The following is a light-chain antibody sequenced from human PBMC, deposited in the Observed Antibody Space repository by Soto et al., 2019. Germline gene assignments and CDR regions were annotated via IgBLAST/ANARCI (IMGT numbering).Light chain of an antibody. J-gene: IGLJ1*01. Sequence: QSALTQPASVSGSPGQSITISCTGTTSEIGGYYFVSWCQQHPGKAPKLIIYDVSNRPSGVSNRFSGSKSGNTASLTISGLQAEDDADYYCSSYRSSSTPVVFGTGTKVTVL. CDR3: SSYRSSSTPVV. CDR1: TSEIGGYYF. CDR2: DVS. V-gene: IGLV2-14*01.